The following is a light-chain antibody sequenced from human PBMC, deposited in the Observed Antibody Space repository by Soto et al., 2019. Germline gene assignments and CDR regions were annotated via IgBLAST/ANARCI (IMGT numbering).Light chain of an antibody. CDR3: QQYGSSLSIT. V-gene: IGKV3-20*01. Sequence: EIVLTQSPGTLALSPWERATLSCRASQSVSSYLAWYQQKPGQATRLLIYDASKRATGIPARFSGSGSGTEFILTISRLEPEDFAVYYCQQYGSSLSITFGQGTRLEIK. CDR2: DAS. CDR1: QSVSSY. J-gene: IGKJ5*01.